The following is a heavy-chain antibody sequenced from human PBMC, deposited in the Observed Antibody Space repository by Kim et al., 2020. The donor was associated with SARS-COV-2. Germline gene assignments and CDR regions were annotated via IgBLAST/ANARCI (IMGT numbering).Heavy chain of an antibody. D-gene: IGHD3-10*01. J-gene: IGHJ5*02. V-gene: IGHV1-3*01. CDR1: GYTFDTYA. CDR2: INGGNGNT. Sequence: ASVKVSCKASGYTFDTYALYWVRQAPGQRFEWMGWINGGNGNTRYSQSFQGRVTISRDTSATKAYMELSGLTSKETAVYYCAREGSGSYNWFEPGGQGTLVTVSS. CDR3: AREGSGSYNWFEP.